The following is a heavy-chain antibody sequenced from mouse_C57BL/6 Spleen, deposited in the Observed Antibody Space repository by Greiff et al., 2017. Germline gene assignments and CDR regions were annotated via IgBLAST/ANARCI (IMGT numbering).Heavy chain of an antibody. D-gene: IGHD1-1*01. CDR1: GYTFTSYW. V-gene: IGHV1-55*01. J-gene: IGHJ1*03. CDR3: ARPYYGSSYEYFDV. Sequence: VQLQQPGAELVKPGASVKMSCKASGYTFTSYWITWVKQRPGQGLEWIGDIYPGSGSTNYNEKFKSKATLTVDTSSSTAYMQLSSLTSEDSAVYYCARPYYGSSYEYFDVWGTGTTVTVSS. CDR2: IYPGSGST.